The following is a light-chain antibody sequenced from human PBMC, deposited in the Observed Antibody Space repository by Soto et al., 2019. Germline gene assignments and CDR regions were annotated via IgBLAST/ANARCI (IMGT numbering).Light chain of an antibody. V-gene: IGKV1-27*01. CDR3: QKQNSAPLT. CDR1: QGASNH. CDR2: AAS. Sequence: DIQMTQSPTALSAFVGDRVTITCRSSQGASNHLAWYQQKPGKVPKLLIYAASTLQSGVPSRFSGGGSGTYFTLTISSLQPEDVATYYCQKQNSAPLTFGGGTKVEIK. J-gene: IGKJ4*01.